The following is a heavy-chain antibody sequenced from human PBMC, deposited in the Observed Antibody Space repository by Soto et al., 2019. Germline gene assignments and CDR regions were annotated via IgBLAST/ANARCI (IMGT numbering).Heavy chain of an antibody. Sequence: SETLSLTCPVLGGSISSNTYYWAWIRQPPGKGLEWIGCIYYSGNTYYNPSLKSRVTISLDTSKNQFSLKLSSVTAADTAVYYCARGYYYGSGSYYPRNPKPYYMDVWGKGTTVTVSS. D-gene: IGHD3-10*01. J-gene: IGHJ6*03. CDR1: GGSISSNTYY. CDR2: IYYSGNT. V-gene: IGHV4-39*01. CDR3: ARGYYYGSGSYYPRNPKPYYMDV.